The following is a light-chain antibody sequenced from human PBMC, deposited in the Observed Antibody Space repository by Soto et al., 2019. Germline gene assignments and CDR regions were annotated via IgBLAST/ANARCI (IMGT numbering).Light chain of an antibody. CDR3: QQRSDWPQIT. CDR2: DTS. Sequence: EVVLTQSPATLSLSPGETATLSCRASQSVSRDLAWYQQTPGQAPRLLIYDTSNRATGIPARFSGSGSGTNFTLTISSLEPEEFALYFCQQRSDWPQITFGQGTRLEIK. J-gene: IGKJ5*01. V-gene: IGKV3-11*01. CDR1: QSVSRD.